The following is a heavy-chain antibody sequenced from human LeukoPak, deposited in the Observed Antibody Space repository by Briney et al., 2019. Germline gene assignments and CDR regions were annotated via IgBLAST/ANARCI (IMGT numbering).Heavy chain of an antibody. CDR1: VGSISSGSYY. CDR3: ARTKVLPDYYDNSGGFDY. CDR2: IYTSGST. D-gene: IGHD3-22*01. J-gene: IGHJ4*02. Sequence: PSETLSLTCTVSVGSISSGSYYWSWIRQPAGKGLEWIGRIYTSGSTNYNPSLKSRVTISVDTSKNQFSLKLSSVTAADTAVYYCARTKVLPDYYDNSGGFDYWGQGTLVTVSS. V-gene: IGHV4-61*02.